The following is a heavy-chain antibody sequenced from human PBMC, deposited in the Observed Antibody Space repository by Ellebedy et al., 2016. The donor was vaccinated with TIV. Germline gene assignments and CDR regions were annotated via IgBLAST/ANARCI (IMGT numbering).Heavy chain of an antibody. D-gene: IGHD3-10*01. V-gene: IGHV4-4*07. Sequence: MPSETLSLTCTVSGGSLSADYRHWIRQPAGKRLEWIGRIYATGSTNYNPSLKSRVTMSVDRSKNQLSLRLISVTAADTAVYYCARVVPFGEFKSWFDPWGQGTLVTVSS. J-gene: IGHJ5*02. CDR3: ARVVPFGEFKSWFDP. CDR1: GGSLSADY. CDR2: IYATGST.